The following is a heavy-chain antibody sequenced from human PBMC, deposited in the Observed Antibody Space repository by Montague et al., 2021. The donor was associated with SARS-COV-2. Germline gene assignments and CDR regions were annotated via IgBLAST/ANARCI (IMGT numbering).Heavy chain of an antibody. CDR1: GASRSTKNYY. J-gene: IGHJ4*02. V-gene: IGHV4-39*01. D-gene: IGHD3-16*02. Sequence: SETLSLTCTFSGASRSTKNYYWGWIRQPPGKGLEWIGSISYSATSYSNPSLKSRVTMSVDTSRNQLSLSLSSVTVADTAVYYCAGLGITLGGVIVIRYYFDFWGQGTLVTVSS. CDR3: AGLGITLGGVIVIRYYFDF. CDR2: ISYSATS.